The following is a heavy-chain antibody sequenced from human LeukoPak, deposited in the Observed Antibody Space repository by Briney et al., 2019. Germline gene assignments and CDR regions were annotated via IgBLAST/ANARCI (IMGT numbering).Heavy chain of an antibody. J-gene: IGHJ4*02. CDR1: GGSFSGYY. D-gene: IGHD1-1*01. Sequence: PSETLSLTYAVYGGSFSGYYWSWIRQPPGKGLEWIGEINHSGSTNYNPSLKGRVTISVDTSKNQFSLKLSSVTAADTAVYYCARVGYPYYFDYWGQGTLVTVSS. V-gene: IGHV4-34*01. CDR3: ARVGYPYYFDY. CDR2: INHSGST.